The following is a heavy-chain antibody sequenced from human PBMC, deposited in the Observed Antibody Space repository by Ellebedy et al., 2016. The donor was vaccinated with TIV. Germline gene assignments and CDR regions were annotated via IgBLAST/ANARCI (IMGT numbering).Heavy chain of an antibody. J-gene: IGHJ6*03. CDR2: ISGSGGST. CDR3: ARAPTAIFAHFYYYYYYMDV. D-gene: IGHD2-21*02. CDR1: AFTSSSYA. V-gene: IGHV3-23*01. Sequence: GGSLRLXCPASAFTSSSYAMSWVRQAPGRLLEWVSAISGSGGSTHYVDSVRGRFTLSRDNSKNTLYLQMTSLRAEDTAVYYCARAPTAIFAHFYYYYYYMDVWGKGTTVTVSS.